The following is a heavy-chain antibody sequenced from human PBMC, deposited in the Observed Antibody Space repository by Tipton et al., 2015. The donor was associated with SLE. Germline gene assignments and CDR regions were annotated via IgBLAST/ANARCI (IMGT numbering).Heavy chain of an antibody. J-gene: IGHJ2*01. CDR3: ARSYYDSSGYYRYWYFDL. Sequence: TLSLTCAVYGGSFSGYYWSWIRQPPGKGLAWIWEINHSGSTNYNPSLKSRVTISVDTSKNQFSLKLSSVTAADTAVYYCARSYYDSSGYYRYWYFDLWGRGTLVTVPS. CDR2: INHSGST. CDR1: GGSFSGYY. V-gene: IGHV4-34*01. D-gene: IGHD3-22*01.